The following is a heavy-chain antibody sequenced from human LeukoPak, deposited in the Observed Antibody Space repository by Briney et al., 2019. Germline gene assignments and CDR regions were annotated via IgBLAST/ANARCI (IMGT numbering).Heavy chain of an antibody. CDR3: ARECGGDCSRSFDY. Sequence: AGGSLRLSCAASGFTFSSNYMSWVRQAPGKGLEWVSVIYSGGSTYYSDSVKGRFTISRDNSKNTLYLQMNSLRAEDTAVYYCARECGGDCSRSFDYWGQGTLVTVSS. V-gene: IGHV3-66*01. CDR1: GFTFSSNY. D-gene: IGHD2-21*02. CDR2: IYSGGST. J-gene: IGHJ4*02.